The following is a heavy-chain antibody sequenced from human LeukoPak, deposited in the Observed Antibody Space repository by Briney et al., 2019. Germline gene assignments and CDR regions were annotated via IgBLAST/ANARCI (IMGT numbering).Heavy chain of an antibody. CDR2: IGGRDDRT. CDR3: AKDPNPFYDFWSGYK. CDR1: GLTLTGNT. V-gene: IGHV3-23*01. D-gene: IGHD3-3*01. Sequence: GGSRRLSCAASGLTLTGNTMTWLGKAPGKGLEGVSMIGGRDDRTYYADSVKGRFTISRDNSKNTLYLQMNSLRGEDTAVYYCAKDPNPFYDFWSGYKWGQGTLVTVSS. J-gene: IGHJ4*02.